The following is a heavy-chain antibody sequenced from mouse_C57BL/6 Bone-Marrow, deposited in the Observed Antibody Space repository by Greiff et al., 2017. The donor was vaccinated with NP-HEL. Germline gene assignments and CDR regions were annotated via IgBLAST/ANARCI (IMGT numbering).Heavy chain of an antibody. Sequence: EVQLVESGGGLVQPKGSLKLSCAASGFSFNTYAMNWVRQAPGKGLEWVARIRSKSNNYATYYADSVKYRFTISRDDSESMLYLQMNNLKTEDTAMYYCVRHDYDFAMDYWGQGTSVTVSS. V-gene: IGHV10-1*01. CDR3: VRHDYDFAMDY. D-gene: IGHD2-4*01. CDR2: IRSKSNNYAT. CDR1: GFSFNTYA. J-gene: IGHJ4*01.